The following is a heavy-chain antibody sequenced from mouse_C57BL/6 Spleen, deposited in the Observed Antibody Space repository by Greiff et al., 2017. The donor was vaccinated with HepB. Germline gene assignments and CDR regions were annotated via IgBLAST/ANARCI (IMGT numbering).Heavy chain of an antibody. V-gene: IGHV5-12*01. CDR3: ARHWFFDY. J-gene: IGHJ2*01. D-gene: IGHD2-2*01. CDR2: ISNGGGST. CDR1: GFTFSDYY. Sequence: DVMLVESGGGLVQPGGSLKLSCAASGFTFSDYYMYWVRQTPEKRLEWVAYISNGGGSTYYPDTVKGRFTISRDNAKNTLYLQMSRLKSEDTAMYYCARHWFFDYWGQGTTLTVSS.